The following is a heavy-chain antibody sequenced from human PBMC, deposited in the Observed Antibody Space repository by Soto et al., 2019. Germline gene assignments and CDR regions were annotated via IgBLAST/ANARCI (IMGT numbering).Heavy chain of an antibody. CDR1: GGSISSYY. Sequence: SETLSLTCTVSGGSISSYYWSWIRQPPGKGLEWIGYIYYSGSTNYNPSLKSRVTISVDTSKNQFSLKLSSVTAADTAVYYCARVKLEPYGYGLLDYWGQGTLVTVSS. CDR2: IYYSGST. D-gene: IGHD5-18*01. CDR3: ARVKLEPYGYGLLDY. V-gene: IGHV4-59*01. J-gene: IGHJ4*02.